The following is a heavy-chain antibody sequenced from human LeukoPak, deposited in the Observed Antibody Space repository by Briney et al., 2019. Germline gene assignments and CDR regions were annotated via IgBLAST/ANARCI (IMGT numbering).Heavy chain of an antibody. D-gene: IGHD1-1*01. CDR3: ARDGRPKGFPGLDY. CDR2: IYSGGSI. Sequence: GGSLRLSCAASGFTVSSNYMSWVRQAPGKGLEWVSVIYSGGSIYYADSVKGRFTISRDSSKNTLYPQMNTLRAEDTAVYYCARDGRPKGFPGLDYWGQGTLVTVSS. CDR1: GFTVSSNY. J-gene: IGHJ4*02. V-gene: IGHV3-53*01.